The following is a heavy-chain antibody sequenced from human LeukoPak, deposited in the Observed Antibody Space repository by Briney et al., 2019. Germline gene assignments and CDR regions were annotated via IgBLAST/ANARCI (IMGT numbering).Heavy chain of an antibody. CDR1: GDSIIGYY. CDR2: IHYSGSS. CDR3: ARGERLGPDF. Sequence: WETLSLTCTVSGDSIIGYYWSWIRQPPGKGLEWIGYIHYSGSSNYNPSLQSRATISVDTSRDHFSLKLSSATAADTAVYYCARGERLGPDFWGQGTLVTVSS. J-gene: IGHJ4*02. V-gene: IGHV4-59*01. D-gene: IGHD1-1*01.